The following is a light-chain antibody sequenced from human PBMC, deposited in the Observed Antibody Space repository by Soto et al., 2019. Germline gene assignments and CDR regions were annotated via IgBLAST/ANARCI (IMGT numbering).Light chain of an antibody. J-gene: IGLJ2*01. V-gene: IGLV1-51*01. CDR3: GTWDSGLSVVV. CDR1: NSNIGNKD. Sequence: QSVLTQPPSVSAAPGQKVTISCSGSNSNIGNKDVSWYQQFPGTAPKLLIYDNNRRPSGIPDRFSASKSGTLATQAITGLQTGDEADYYCGTWDSGLSVVVFGGGTKLTVL. CDR2: DNN.